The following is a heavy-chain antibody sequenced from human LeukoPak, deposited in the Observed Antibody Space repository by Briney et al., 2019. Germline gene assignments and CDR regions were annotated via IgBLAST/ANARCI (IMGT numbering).Heavy chain of an antibody. V-gene: IGHV5-51*01. Sequence: GESLKISCKGSGYSFSNYWIAWVRQMPGKGLEWMGIIYPGDSDTRYSPSFQGQVTISADRSISTAYLQWSSLKASDTAMYYCARDLEGRGFWSGYYLSFDYWGQGTLVTVSS. J-gene: IGHJ4*02. CDR3: ARDLEGRGFWSGYYLSFDY. CDR2: IYPGDSDT. CDR1: GYSFSNYW. D-gene: IGHD3-3*01.